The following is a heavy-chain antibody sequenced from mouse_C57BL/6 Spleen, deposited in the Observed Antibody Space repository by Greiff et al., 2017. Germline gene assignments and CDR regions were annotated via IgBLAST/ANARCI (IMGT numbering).Heavy chain of an antibody. CDR3: AKTNWDVWAMDY. CDR2: IWSGGST. D-gene: IGHD4-1*01. Sequence: QVHVKQSGPGLVQPSQSLSITCTVSGFSLTSYGVHWVRQPPGKGLEWLGVIWSGGSTDYNAAFISRLSISKDNSKSQVFFKMNSLQADDTAIYYCAKTNWDVWAMDYWGQGTSVTVSS. V-gene: IGHV2-4*01. CDR1: GFSLTSYG. J-gene: IGHJ4*01.